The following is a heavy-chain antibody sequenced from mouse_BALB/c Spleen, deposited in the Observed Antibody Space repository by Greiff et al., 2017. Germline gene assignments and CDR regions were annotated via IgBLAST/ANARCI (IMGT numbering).Heavy chain of an antibody. CDR2: IDTSDSYT. CDR3: ARRPDY. J-gene: IGHJ2*01. Sequence: QVQLQQPGAELVMPGASVKMSCKASGYTFTDYWMHWVKQRPGQGLEWIGAIDTSDSYTSYNQKFKGKATLTVDESSSTAYMQLSSLTSEDSAVYYCARRPDYWGQGTTLTVSS. CDR1: GYTFTDYW. V-gene: IGHV1-69*01.